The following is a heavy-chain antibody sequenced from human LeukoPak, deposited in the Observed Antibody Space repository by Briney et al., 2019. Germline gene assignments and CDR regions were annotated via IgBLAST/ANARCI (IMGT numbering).Heavy chain of an antibody. D-gene: IGHD2-2*01. CDR1: GFTFSSYG. V-gene: IGHV3-30*02. Sequence: PGGSLRLSCAASGFTFSSYGMHWVRQAPGKGLEWVAFIRYDGSNKYYADSVEGRFTISRDNSKNTLYLQMNSLRSDDTAVYYCARGWGRVPATNWFDPWGQGTLVTVSS. CDR3: ARGWGRVPATNWFDP. J-gene: IGHJ5*02. CDR2: IRYDGSNK.